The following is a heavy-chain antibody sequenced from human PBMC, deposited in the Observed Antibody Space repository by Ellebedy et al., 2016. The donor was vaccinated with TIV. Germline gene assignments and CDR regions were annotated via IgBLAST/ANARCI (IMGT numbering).Heavy chain of an antibody. CDR2: VYHSGDT. CDR1: GGSISSGGYY. CDR3: ARYPGVAAHYFDY. D-gene: IGHD6-19*01. V-gene: IGHV4-61*08. J-gene: IGHJ4*02. Sequence: MPGGSLRLSCTVSGGSISSGGYYWSWIRQHPGKGLEWIGYVYHSGDTNYNPSLKSRVTMSVDTSKNQFSLNLSSVTAADTAVYYCARYPGVAAHYFDYWGQGTLVTVSS.